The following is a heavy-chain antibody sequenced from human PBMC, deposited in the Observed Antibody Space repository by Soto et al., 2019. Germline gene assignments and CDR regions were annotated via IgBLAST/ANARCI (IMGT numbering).Heavy chain of an antibody. V-gene: IGHV3-30*18. CDR3: AKGEVRGIIPSYFDY. CDR1: GFTFRWFG. CDR2: ISNDGSNE. Sequence: VGSLRLSCAGSGFTFRWFGMNWVRQAPGKGLEWVARISNDGSNEYYVDSVKGRFTISRDNSKNTLYLQMDSLRAEDTAVYYCAKGEVRGIIPSYFDYWGQGTPVTVSS. J-gene: IGHJ4*02. D-gene: IGHD3-10*01.